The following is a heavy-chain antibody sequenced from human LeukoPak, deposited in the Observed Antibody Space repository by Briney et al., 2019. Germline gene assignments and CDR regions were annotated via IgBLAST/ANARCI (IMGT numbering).Heavy chain of an antibody. V-gene: IGHV3-33*01. CDR3: ARVDGSGSYYY. Sequence: GGSLRLSCAASGFTFRNYGMNWVRQAPGKGLEWVTTIWYDGSNKYYADSVKGRFIISRDNSKNTLYLQMNSLRAEDTAVYYCARVDGSGSYYYWGQGTLVTVSS. J-gene: IGHJ4*02. CDR1: GFTFRNYG. CDR2: IWYDGSNK. D-gene: IGHD3-10*01.